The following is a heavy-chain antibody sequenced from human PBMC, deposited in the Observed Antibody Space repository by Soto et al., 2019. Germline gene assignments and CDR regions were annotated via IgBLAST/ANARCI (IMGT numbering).Heavy chain of an antibody. J-gene: IGHJ4*02. D-gene: IGHD2-15*01. CDR3: AXDIHRYCSGGSCYGFDY. Sequence: GGSLRLSCAASGFTFDYYAMHWGRQAPGKGLEWVSGISWNSGSIGYADSVKGRFTISRDNAKNSLYLQMNSLRAEDTALYYCAXDIHRYCSGGSCYGFDYWGQGTLVTVSS. CDR1: GFTFDYYA. V-gene: IGHV3-9*01. CDR2: ISWNSGSI.